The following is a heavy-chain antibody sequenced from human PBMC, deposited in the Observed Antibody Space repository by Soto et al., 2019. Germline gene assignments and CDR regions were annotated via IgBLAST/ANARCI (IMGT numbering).Heavy chain of an antibody. CDR3: ARGTTVHFQH. Sequence: QVQLVQSGAEVKPPGASVKVSCKASGYTFISYGISWVRQAPGQGLECMGWISVYNGDTNYAQKLQGRVTMTTDTSTNTAYLELRSLRSDDTAFYYCARGTTVHFQHWGQGTLVTVSS. CDR1: GYTFISYG. CDR2: ISVYNGDT. D-gene: IGHD4-17*01. V-gene: IGHV1-18*01. J-gene: IGHJ1*01.